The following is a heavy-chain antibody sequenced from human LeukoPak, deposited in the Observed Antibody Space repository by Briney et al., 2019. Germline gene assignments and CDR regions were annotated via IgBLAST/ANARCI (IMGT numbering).Heavy chain of an antibody. CDR2: ISSSSSYI. D-gene: IGHD3-3*01. V-gene: IGHV3-21*01. Sequence: PGGSLRLSCAASGFTFSSYSMDWVRQAPGKGLEWVSSISSSSSYIYYADLVKGRFTISRDNAKNSLYLQMNSLRAEDTAVYYCASQITISDYWGQGTLVTVPS. CDR1: GFTFSSYS. CDR3: ASQITISDY. J-gene: IGHJ4*02.